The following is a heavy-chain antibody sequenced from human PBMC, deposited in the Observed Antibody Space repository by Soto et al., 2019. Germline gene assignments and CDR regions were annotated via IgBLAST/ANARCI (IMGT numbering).Heavy chain of an antibody. CDR2: ISGSGGST. J-gene: IGHJ4*02. CDR3: ARRPVLLWFGENYYFDY. CDR1: GLTFSSYA. Sequence: GGSLRLSCAASGLTFSSYAMSWVRQAPGKGLEWVSAISGSGGSTYYADSVKGRFTISRDNSKNTLYLQMNSLRAEDTAVYYSARRPVLLWFGENYYFDYWGQGTLVTVSS. D-gene: IGHD3-10*01. V-gene: IGHV3-23*01.